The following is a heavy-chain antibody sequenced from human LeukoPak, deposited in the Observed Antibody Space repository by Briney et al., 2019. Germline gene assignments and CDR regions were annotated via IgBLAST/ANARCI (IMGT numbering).Heavy chain of an antibody. CDR3: ARAGAVAGVDY. J-gene: IGHJ4*02. D-gene: IGHD6-19*01. CDR2: IYYSGST. Sequence: SETLSLTCTVSGGSISSYYWSWIRQPPGKGLEWIGYIYYSGSTNYNPSLKSRVTISVDTSKNQFSLKLSSVTAADTAVYYRARAGAVAGVDYWGQGTLVTVSS. CDR1: GGSISSYY. V-gene: IGHV4-59*01.